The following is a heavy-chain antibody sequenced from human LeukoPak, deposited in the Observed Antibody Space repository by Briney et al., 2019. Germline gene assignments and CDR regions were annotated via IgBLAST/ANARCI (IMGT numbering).Heavy chain of an antibody. V-gene: IGHV4-38-2*02. Sequence: SETLSLTCTVSGYSISSGYYWGWIRQPPGKGLEWIGNIYHSGSTFYNPSLKSRVTISVDTSKNQFSLKLSSVTAADTAVYYCARGYSSSWYFNWFDPWGQGTLVTVSS. CDR3: ARGYSSSWYFNWFDP. CDR1: GYSISSGYY. CDR2: IYHSGST. D-gene: IGHD6-13*01. J-gene: IGHJ5*02.